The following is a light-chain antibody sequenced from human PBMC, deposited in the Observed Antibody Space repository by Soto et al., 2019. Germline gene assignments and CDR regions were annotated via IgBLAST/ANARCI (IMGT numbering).Light chain of an antibody. CDR1: SSDVGGYNF. CDR3: SSYVGSSHFYV. Sequence: QSALTQPPSASGSPGQSVTISCTGTSSDVGGYNFVSWYQHHPGKAPKLLISVVVKRPSGVPDRFSGSKSGNTASLTVSGLQAEDEADYYCSSYVGSSHFYVFGTGTKLTVL. V-gene: IGLV2-8*01. J-gene: IGLJ1*01. CDR2: VVV.